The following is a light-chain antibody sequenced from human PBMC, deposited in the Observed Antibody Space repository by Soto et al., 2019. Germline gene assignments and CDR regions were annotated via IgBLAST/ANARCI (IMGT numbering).Light chain of an antibody. V-gene: IGKV1-39*01. Sequence: DIQMTQSPSSLSAPVGDTVTITCRASQSISTQLNWYQQKPGKAPKVVIYAASNLQGGVPSRFSGSGSGTDFTLTISSLQPEDYASYYCQQSYSTPRTFGQGTKVDIK. CDR2: AAS. J-gene: IGKJ1*01. CDR1: QSISTQ. CDR3: QQSYSTPRT.